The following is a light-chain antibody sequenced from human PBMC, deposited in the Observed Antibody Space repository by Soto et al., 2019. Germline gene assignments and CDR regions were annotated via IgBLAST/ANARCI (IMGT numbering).Light chain of an antibody. V-gene: IGKV1-5*01. CDR3: QHYKGYPYT. CDR2: DAS. CDR1: QTIDNL. Sequence: DIQMTQSPSPLSASIGDRVTITCRASQTIDNLLAWYQQKPGKAPQLLVYDASRVQSGVPSRFSASGSGTQFTLTISSLQADDSATYFCQHYKGYPYTFGPGTKLEIK. J-gene: IGKJ2*01.